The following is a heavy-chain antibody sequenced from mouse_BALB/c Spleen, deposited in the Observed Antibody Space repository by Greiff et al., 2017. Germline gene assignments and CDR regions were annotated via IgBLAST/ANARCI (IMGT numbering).Heavy chain of an antibody. J-gene: IGHJ4*01. V-gene: IGHV1S81*02. Sequence: QVQLKQSGAELVKPGASVKLSCKASGYTFTSYWMHWVKQRPGQGLEWIGEINPSNGRTNYNEKFKSKATLTVDKSSSTAYMQLSSLTSEDSAVYYCARWDYRPYYYAMDYWGKGTSVTVSS. D-gene: IGHD2-14*01. CDR1: GYTFTSYW. CDR3: ARWDYRPYYYAMDY. CDR2: INPSNGRT.